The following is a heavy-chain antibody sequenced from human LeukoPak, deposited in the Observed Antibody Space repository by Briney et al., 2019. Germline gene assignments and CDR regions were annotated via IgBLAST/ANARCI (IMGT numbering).Heavy chain of an antibody. J-gene: IGHJ4*02. CDR2: ISSGSSYI. D-gene: IGHD3-22*01. CDR1: AFXFSSYS. Sequence: GGSLRLSCAASAFXFSSYSINWVRQAPGKGLEWVSSISSGSSYIYYADSVKGRFTISRDNAKNSLYLQMNSLRAEDTAVYYCARTFSDYDSSGYYYTLDYWGQGTLVTVSS. V-gene: IGHV3-21*01. CDR3: ARTFSDYDSSGYYYTLDY.